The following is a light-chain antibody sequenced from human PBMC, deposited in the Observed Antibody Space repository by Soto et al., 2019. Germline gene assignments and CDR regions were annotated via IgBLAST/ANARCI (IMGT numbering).Light chain of an antibody. J-gene: IGKJ5*01. CDR2: GAS. V-gene: IGKV3-20*01. CDR3: QPYGSSPPFT. Sequence: EIVLTQSPGTLSLSPGERATLSCRASQSVSSSYLAWYQQKPGQAPRLLIYGASSRATGIPDRFSGSGSGTDFTLTISRLEPEDFAEYYCQPYGSSPPFTFGQGTRLEIK. CDR1: QSVSSSY.